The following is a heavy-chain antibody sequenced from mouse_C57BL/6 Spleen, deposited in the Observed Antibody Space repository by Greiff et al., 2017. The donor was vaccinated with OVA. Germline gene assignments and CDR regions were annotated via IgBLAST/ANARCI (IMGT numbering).Heavy chain of an antibody. CDR2: INPGSGGT. V-gene: IGHV1-54*01. CDR3: AREYDGSSPLFAY. J-gene: IGHJ3*01. D-gene: IGHD1-1*01. CDR1: GYAFTNYL. Sequence: QVQLQQSGAELVRPGTSVKVSCKASGYAFTNYLIEWVQQRPGQGLEWIGVINPGSGGTNYNEKFKGKATLTADKASSTVYMQLSSLTSEDSAVYFCAREYDGSSPLFAYWGQGTLVTVAA.